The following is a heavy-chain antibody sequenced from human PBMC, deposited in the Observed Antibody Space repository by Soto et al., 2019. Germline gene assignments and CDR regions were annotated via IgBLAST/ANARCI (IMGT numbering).Heavy chain of an antibody. CDR2: ISGFGGSI. D-gene: IGHD2-15*01. V-gene: IGHV3-23*01. CDR1: GFTFSSYA. J-gene: IGHJ4*02. CDR3: AKRLGYCSGGSCQY. Sequence: EVHLLESGGGLVQPGGSLRLSCEASGFTFSSYAMSWVRQAPGKGLEWVSAISGFGGSIYYADSVKGRFTISRDNSKNAVYPQLNSLRAEDTAVYYCAKRLGYCSGGSCQYWGQGTLGTVSS.